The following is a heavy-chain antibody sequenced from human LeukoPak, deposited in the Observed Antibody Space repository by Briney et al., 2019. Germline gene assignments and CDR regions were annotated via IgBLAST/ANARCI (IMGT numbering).Heavy chain of an antibody. D-gene: IGHD2-2*02. J-gene: IGHJ6*03. CDR2: IYTSGST. CDR3: ARDRRYCSSTSCYTGYYYYYMDV. V-gene: IGHV4-59*10. Sequence: SETLSLTCAVYGGSFSGYYWSWIRQPPGKGLEWIGRIYTSGSTNYNPSLKSRVTMSVDTSKNQFSLKLSSVTAADTAVYYCARDRRYCSSTSCYTGYYYYYMDVWGKGTTVTVSS. CDR1: GGSFSGYY.